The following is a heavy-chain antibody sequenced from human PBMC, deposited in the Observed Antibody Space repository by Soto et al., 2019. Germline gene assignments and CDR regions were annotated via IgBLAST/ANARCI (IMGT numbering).Heavy chain of an antibody. V-gene: IGHV5-51*01. CDR2: IYPGDSDT. CDR3: ARLDYYDSSGYYYGYYYYYGMDV. Sequence: LGESLKISCKGSGYSFTSYWIGWVRQMPGKGLEWMGIIYPGDSDTRYSPSFQGQVTISADKSISTAYLQWSSLKASDTAMYYCARLDYYDSSGYYYGYYYYYGMDVWGQGTTVTVSS. CDR1: GYSFTSYW. J-gene: IGHJ6*02. D-gene: IGHD3-22*01.